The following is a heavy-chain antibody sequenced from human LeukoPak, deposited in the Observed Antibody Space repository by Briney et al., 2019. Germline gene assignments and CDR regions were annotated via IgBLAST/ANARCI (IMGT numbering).Heavy chain of an antibody. V-gene: IGHV3-11*01. Sequence: GGSLRLSCAASGFTFSDYYMSWIRQAPGKGLEWVSYISHRVSDVQYADSVKGRFTISRDNARNSLYLQMNSLRAGDSAIYYCAEAHGRLDPFDYWGQGTLVTVSS. CDR1: GFTFSDYY. D-gene: IGHD1-1*01. CDR2: ISHRVSDV. CDR3: AEAHGRLDPFDY. J-gene: IGHJ4*02.